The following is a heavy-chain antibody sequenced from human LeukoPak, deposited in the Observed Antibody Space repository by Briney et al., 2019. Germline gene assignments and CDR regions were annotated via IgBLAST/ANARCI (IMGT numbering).Heavy chain of an antibody. D-gene: IGHD2-2*01. V-gene: IGHV3-74*03. J-gene: IGHJ4*02. Sequence: GGSLRLSCAASGFTFSSQTMSWVRQAPGKGLVWVSRINPDASRIKYADSVKGRFTISRDNAKNTLYLQMNRLRVEDTAMYFCARDRGHNTTVVAAATLDYWGRGTLVTVSS. CDR1: GFTFSSQT. CDR2: INPDASRI. CDR3: ARDRGHNTTVVAAATLDY.